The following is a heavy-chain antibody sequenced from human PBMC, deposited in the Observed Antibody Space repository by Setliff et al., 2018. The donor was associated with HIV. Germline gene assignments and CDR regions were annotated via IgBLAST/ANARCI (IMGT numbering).Heavy chain of an antibody. V-gene: IGHV4-39*01. CDR3: ARHWSVGRSWRDFDY. CDR1: GGSISSNSYY. Sequence: SETLSLTCTVSGGSISSNSYYWGWIRQPPGKGLEWIGSIYYSGSTYYNPSLRGRVTISVDTSKNQFSLKLNSVTAADTAAYYCARHWSVGRSWRDFDYWGQGTLVTVSS. CDR2: IYYSGST. D-gene: IGHD6-13*01. J-gene: IGHJ4*02.